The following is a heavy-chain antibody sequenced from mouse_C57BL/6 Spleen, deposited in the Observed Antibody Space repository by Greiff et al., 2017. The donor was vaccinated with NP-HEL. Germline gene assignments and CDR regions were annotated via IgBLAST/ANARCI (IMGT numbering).Heavy chain of an antibody. CDR1: GYAFSSSW. CDR2: IYPGDGDT. CDR3: ARELNPYYFDY. Sequence: QVQLQQSGPELVKPGASVKISCKASGYAFSSSWMNWVKQRPGKGLEWIGRIYPGDGDTNYNGKFKGKATLTADKSSSTAYMQLSSLTSEDSAVYFCARELNPYYFDYWGKGTTLTVSS. V-gene: IGHV1-82*01. J-gene: IGHJ2*01.